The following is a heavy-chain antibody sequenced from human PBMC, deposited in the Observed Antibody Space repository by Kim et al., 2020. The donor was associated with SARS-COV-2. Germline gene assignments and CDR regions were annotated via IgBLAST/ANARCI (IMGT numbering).Heavy chain of an antibody. V-gene: IGHV3-15*01. Sequence: AAPVKGRFTISRDDSKNTLYLQMNSLKTEDTAVYYCTTDMIRGGFGAFDIWGQGTMVTVSS. J-gene: IGHJ3*02. CDR3: TTDMIRGGFGAFDI. D-gene: IGHD3-16*01.